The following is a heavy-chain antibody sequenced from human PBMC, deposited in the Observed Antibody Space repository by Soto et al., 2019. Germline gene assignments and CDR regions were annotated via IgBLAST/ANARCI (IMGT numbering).Heavy chain of an antibody. CDR3: ARRARPDFYYMDV. CDR1: GFTLSGYA. Sequence: EVQLAESWGGLAQPGGPLRLSCAASGFTLSGYAMDWVLQAPGKGLEYVSGISSNGVGTYYANSVQGRFTISRDNSKNTVYLQKGSLTPQVMAVYYCARRARPDFYYMDVWGKGTTVTVSS. D-gene: IGHD6-6*01. CDR2: ISSNGVGT. V-gene: IGHV3-64*01. J-gene: IGHJ6*03.